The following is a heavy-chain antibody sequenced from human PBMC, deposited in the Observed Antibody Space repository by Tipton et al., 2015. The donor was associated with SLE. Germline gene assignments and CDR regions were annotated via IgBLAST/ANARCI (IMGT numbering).Heavy chain of an antibody. J-gene: IGHJ4*02. CDR3: ARDGRSGWSGYFDY. D-gene: IGHD6-19*01. CDR1: GDPITNFY. V-gene: IGHV4-59*01. CDR2: IYHTGST. Sequence: TLSLTCTVSGDPITNFYWGWIRQPPGKGPECIGYIYHTGSTRLNPSLESRVTMSVDTSRNQFSLKLSSVTAADTAIYYCARDGRSGWSGYFDYWGQGILVTVSS.